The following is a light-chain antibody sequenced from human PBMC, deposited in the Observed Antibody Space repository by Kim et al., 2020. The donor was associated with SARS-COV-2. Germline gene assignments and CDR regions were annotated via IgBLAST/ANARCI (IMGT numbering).Light chain of an antibody. Sequence: DIQMTQSPSSLSASVGDRVTITCRASQSIDSYLNWYQQKPRKAPKLLIYAASSLQSGVPSRFSGSGSGTDFTLTISSLQPEDFATYYCQQTYSSPMYTFGQGTKLEI. V-gene: IGKV1-39*01. CDR2: AAS. CDR1: QSIDSY. J-gene: IGKJ2*01. CDR3: QQTYSSPMYT.